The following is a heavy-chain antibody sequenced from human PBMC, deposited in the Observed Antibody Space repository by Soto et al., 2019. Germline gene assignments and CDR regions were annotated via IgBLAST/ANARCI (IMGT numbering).Heavy chain of an antibody. J-gene: IGHJ5*02. Sequence: GASLKISWEGSGYSFTSYWITWVRQMPGKGLEWMGRIDPSDSYTNYRPSFQVHVTISADKSISTAYLQWSSLKASDTAMYYCARAYTAMENWFDPWGQGTLVTVSS. V-gene: IGHV5-10-1*01. CDR1: GYSFTSYW. CDR2: IDPSDSYT. CDR3: ARAYTAMENWFDP. D-gene: IGHD5-18*01.